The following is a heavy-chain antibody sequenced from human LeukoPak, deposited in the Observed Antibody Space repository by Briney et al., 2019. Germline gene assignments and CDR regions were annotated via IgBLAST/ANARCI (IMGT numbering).Heavy chain of an antibody. Sequence: PGGSLRLSCAASGFTFSGSAMHWVRQASGKGLEWVGRIRSKANSYATAYAASVKGRFTISRDDSKNTAYLQMNSLKTEDTAMYYCTRAVAGTTHPFDYWGQGTLVTVSS. D-gene: IGHD6-19*01. CDR1: GFTFSGSA. CDR3: TRAVAGTTHPFDY. CDR2: IRSKANSYAT. J-gene: IGHJ4*02. V-gene: IGHV3-73*01.